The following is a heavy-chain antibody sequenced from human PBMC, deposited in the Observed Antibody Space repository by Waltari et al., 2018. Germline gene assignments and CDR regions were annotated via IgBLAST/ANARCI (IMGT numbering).Heavy chain of an antibody. Sequence: QVQLQESGPGLVKPSQTLSLTCTVSGGSISSGSYYWSWIRQPAGKGLEWIGYIYPSGSTNYNPSLKSRVTISVDTSKNQFSLKLSSVTAADTAVYYCARGGAAAAEYFQHWGQGTLVTVSS. D-gene: IGHD6-13*01. V-gene: IGHV4-61*09. CDR1: GGSISSGSYY. CDR3: ARGGAAAAEYFQH. J-gene: IGHJ1*01. CDR2: IYPSGST.